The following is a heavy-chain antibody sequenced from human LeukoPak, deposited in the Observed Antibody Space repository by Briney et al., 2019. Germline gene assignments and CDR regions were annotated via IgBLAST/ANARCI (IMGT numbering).Heavy chain of an antibody. V-gene: IGHV4-34*01. CDR2: INHSGST. CDR1: GGSFSGYY. D-gene: IGHD3-22*01. J-gene: IGHJ5*02. Sequence: RTSETLSLTCAVYGGSFSGYYWSWIRQPPGKGLEWIGEINHSGSTNYNPSLKSRVTISVDTSKNQFSLKLSSVTAADTAVYYCARDRYYDSSGYYGNWFDPWGQGTLVTVSS. CDR3: ARDRYYDSSGYYGNWFDP.